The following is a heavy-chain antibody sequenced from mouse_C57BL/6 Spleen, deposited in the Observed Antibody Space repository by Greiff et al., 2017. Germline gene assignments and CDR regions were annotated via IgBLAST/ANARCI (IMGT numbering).Heavy chain of an antibody. CDR1: GFTFSDYG. CDR2: ISSGSSTI. J-gene: IGHJ2*01. CDR3: ARFDYDGGYFDC. V-gene: IGHV5-17*01. Sequence: EVKLVESGGGLVKPGGSLKLSCAASGFTFSDYGMHWVRQAPEKGLEWVAYISSGSSTIYYADTVKGRFTISRDNAKNTLFLQMTSLRSEDTALYYCARFDYDGGYFDCWGQGTTLTVSS. D-gene: IGHD2-4*01.